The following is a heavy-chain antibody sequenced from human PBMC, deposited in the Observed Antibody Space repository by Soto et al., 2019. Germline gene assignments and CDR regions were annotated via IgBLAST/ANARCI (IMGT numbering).Heavy chain of an antibody. Sequence: QVQLVQSGAEVKKPGASVKVSCKASGYTFIRYGISWVRQAPGQGLEWMGWISTHNGNTYYAQNFQGRVTMMSDTPTSTAYMELRSLRSDDTAFYYCVRDEISSAGLDPWGQGTLVTVSS. J-gene: IGHJ5*02. CDR1: GYTFIRYG. CDR3: VRDEISSAGLDP. V-gene: IGHV1-18*01. CDR2: ISTHNGNT.